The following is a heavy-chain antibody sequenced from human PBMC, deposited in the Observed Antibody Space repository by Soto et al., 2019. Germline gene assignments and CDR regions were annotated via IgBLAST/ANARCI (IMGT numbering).Heavy chain of an antibody. CDR3: AKVSSSSWIESWVDP. CDR1: GFPFSIYA. J-gene: IGHJ5*02. D-gene: IGHD6-13*01. Sequence: GGSLRLSCAASGFPFSIYAMSWVRHAPGEGLEWVAAIRGRGGSTYYADSVKGRVTISRDNSKNTLYLQMNSLRAEDTAVYYCAKVSSSSWIESWVDPWGQGTLVTVSS. CDR2: IRGRGGST. V-gene: IGHV3-23*01.